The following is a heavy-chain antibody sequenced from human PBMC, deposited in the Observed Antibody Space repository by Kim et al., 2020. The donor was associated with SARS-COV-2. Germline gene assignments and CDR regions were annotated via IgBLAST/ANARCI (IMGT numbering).Heavy chain of an antibody. D-gene: IGHD6-13*01. CDR3: ARDPYSSSYNYYGMDV. J-gene: IGHJ6*02. CDR1: GFTFSSYE. V-gene: IGHV3-48*03. CDR2: ISSSGSTI. Sequence: GGSLRLSCAASGFTFSSYEMNWVRQAPGKGLEWVSYISSSGSTIYYADSVKGRFTISRDNAKNSLYLQMNSLRAEDTAVYYCARDPYSSSYNYYGMDVWGQETTVTVSS.